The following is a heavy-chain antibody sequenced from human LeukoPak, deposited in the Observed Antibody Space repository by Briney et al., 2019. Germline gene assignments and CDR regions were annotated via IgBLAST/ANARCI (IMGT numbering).Heavy chain of an antibody. CDR3: ARDSSRDAKFDP. J-gene: IGHJ5*02. D-gene: IGHD6-13*01. V-gene: IGHV1-2*02. CDR2: INPNSGGT. CDR1: GYTFTGYY. Sequence: ASVKVSCKASGYTFTGYYMHWVRQAPGQGLEWMGWINPNSGGTNYAQKFQGRVTVTRDTSISTACMELSRLRSDDTALYYCARDSSRDAKFDPWGQGTLVTVSS.